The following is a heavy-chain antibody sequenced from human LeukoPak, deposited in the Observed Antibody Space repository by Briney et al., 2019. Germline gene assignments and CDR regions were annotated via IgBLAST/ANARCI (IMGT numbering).Heavy chain of an antibody. CDR2: FDPEDGET. Sequence: GASVTVSCKVSGYTLTELSMHWVRQAPGKGLEWMGGFDPEDGETIYAQKFQGRVTMTEDTSTDTAYMELSSLRSEDTAVYYCAAVYYYGSGSYNWFDPWGQGTLVTVSS. CDR1: GYTLTELS. J-gene: IGHJ5*02. CDR3: AAVYYYGSGSYNWFDP. V-gene: IGHV1-24*01. D-gene: IGHD3-10*01.